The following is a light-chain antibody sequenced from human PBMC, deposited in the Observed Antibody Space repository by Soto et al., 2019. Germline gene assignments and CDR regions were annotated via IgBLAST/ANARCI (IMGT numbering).Light chain of an antibody. CDR2: GAS. J-gene: IGKJ5*01. V-gene: IGKV3-20*01. CDR3: QQYGSSPPVT. Sequence: EIVLTQSPGTLSLSPGKRATLSCRASQSVSSSYLAWYQQKPGQAPRLLIYGASGRATGIPDRFSGSGSGTDFTLTISRLEPEDFAVYYCQQYGSSPPVTFGQGTRLEIQ. CDR1: QSVSSSY.